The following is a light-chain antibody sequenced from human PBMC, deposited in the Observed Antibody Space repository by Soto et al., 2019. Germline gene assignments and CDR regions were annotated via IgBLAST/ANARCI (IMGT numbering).Light chain of an antibody. CDR2: KAS. V-gene: IGKV1-5*03. CDR1: ESISVW. CDR3: QQYHSYSRT. J-gene: IGKJ1*01. Sequence: DIQMTQSPSTLSASVGDRVTITCRASESISVWLAWYQQKAGKAPNLLIYKASRLESGVPSRFSGSGSGTGFTLTISSLQPDDIATYYCQQYHSYSRTFGQGTKVDIK.